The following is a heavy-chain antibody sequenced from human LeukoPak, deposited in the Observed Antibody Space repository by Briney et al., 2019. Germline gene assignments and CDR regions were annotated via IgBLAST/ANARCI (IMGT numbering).Heavy chain of an antibody. CDR2: IYYSGST. CDR3: ARVYEGRHYYDFWSGYYGDGARAFDI. J-gene: IGHJ3*02. D-gene: IGHD3-3*01. CDR1: GGSISSGDYY. Sequence: SETLSLTCTVSGGSISSGDYYWSWIRQPPGKGLEWIGYIYYSGSTYYNPSLKSRVTISVDTSKNQFSLKLSSVTAADTAVYYCARVYEGRHYYDFWSGYYGDGARAFDIWGQGTMVTVSS. V-gene: IGHV4-30-4*08.